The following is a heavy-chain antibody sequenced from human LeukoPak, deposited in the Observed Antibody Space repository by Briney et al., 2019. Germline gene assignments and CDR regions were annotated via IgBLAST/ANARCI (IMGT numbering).Heavy chain of an antibody. CDR1: GGSISSSSYY. V-gene: IGHV4-39*01. CDR3: ARHHSSGWYYFDC. D-gene: IGHD6-19*01. CDR2: IYYSGST. J-gene: IGHJ4*02. Sequence: PSETLSLTCTVSGGSISSSSYYWGWIRQPPGKGLEWIGSIYYSGSTYYNPSLKSRVTISVDTSKNQFSLKLSSVTAADTAVYYCARHHSSGWYYFDCWGQGTLVTVSS.